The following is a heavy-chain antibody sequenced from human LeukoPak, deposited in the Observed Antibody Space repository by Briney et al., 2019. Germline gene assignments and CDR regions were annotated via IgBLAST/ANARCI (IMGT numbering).Heavy chain of an antibody. CDR1: GFTLSSYA. J-gene: IGHJ4*02. Sequence: GGSLRLSCAASGFTLSSYAMHWVRQAPGKGLEWVAVISYDGSNKYYADSVKGRFTISRDNSKNTLYLQMNSPRAEDTTLYYCARVSSSYYDFWSGYYTGSCLGYWGQGTLVTVSS. CDR2: ISYDGSNK. V-gene: IGHV3-30-3*01. D-gene: IGHD3-3*01. CDR3: ARVSSSYYDFWSGYYTGSCLGY.